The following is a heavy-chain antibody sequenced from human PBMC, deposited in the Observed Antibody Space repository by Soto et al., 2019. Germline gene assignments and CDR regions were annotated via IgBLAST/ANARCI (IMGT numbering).Heavy chain of an antibody. D-gene: IGHD7-27*01. CDR1: GGSISSYY. Sequence: SETLSLTCTVSGGSISSYYWSWIRQPPGKGLEWIGYIYYSGSTNYNPSLKSRVTISVDTSKNQFSLKLSAVTAADTAGYYCAGHLTGERGAFDIWGQGTMVTVSS. V-gene: IGHV4-59*08. CDR2: IYYSGST. CDR3: AGHLTGERGAFDI. J-gene: IGHJ3*02.